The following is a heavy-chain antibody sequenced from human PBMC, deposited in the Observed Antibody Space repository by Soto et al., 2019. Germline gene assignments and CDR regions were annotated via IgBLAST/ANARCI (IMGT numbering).Heavy chain of an antibody. V-gene: IGHV4-34*01. D-gene: IGHD2-15*01. J-gene: IGHJ6*03. Sequence: SETLSLTCAVYGGSFSGYYWSWIRQPPGKGLEWIGEINHSGSTNYNPSLKSRVTISVDTSKNQFSLKLSSVTAADTAVYYCARDLEQTPRRYYNYYCMDVWGKGTTVTVSS. CDR2: INHSGST. CDR1: GGSFSGYY. CDR3: ARDLEQTPRRYYNYYCMDV.